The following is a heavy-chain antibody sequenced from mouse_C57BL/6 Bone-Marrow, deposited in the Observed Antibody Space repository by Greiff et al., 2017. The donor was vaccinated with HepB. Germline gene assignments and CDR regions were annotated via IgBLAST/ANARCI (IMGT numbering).Heavy chain of an antibody. J-gene: IGHJ2*01. CDR1: GYTLTSYW. CDR2: IHPNSGST. Sequence: VQLQQPGAELVKPGASVKLSCKASGYTLTSYWMHWVKQRPGQGLEWIGMIHPNSGSTNYNEKFKSKATLTVDKSSSTAYMQLSSLTSEDSAVYYCARNYGSSSSYYFDYWGQGTTLTVSS. D-gene: IGHD1-1*01. V-gene: IGHV1-64*01. CDR3: ARNYGSSSSYYFDY.